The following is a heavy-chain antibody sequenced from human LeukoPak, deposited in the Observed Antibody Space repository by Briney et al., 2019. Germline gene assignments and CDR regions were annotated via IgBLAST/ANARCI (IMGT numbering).Heavy chain of an antibody. V-gene: IGHV4-59*08. J-gene: IGHJ4*02. D-gene: IGHD6-13*01. CDR2: IYYSGST. Sequence: SETLSLTCTVSGGSISSYYWSWIRQPPGKGLEWIGYIYYSGSTNYNPSLKSRVTISVDTSKNQFSLKLSSVTAADTAVYYCARQGIAAVQRDYWGQGTLVTVSS. CDR3: ARQGIAAVQRDY. CDR1: GGSISSYY.